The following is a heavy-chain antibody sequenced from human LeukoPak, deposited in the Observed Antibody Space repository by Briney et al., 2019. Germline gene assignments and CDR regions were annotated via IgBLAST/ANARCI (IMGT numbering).Heavy chain of an antibody. J-gene: IGHJ4*02. CDR1: GFIFSTYG. Sequence: PGGSLRLSCAASGFIFSTYGMHWVRQAPGKGLEWVAVISYDGSNKYYADSVKGRFTISRDNSKNTLYLQMSSLRAEDTAVYYCAKGEYYYDSSGYDRVDYWGQGTLVTVSS. CDR2: ISYDGSNK. CDR3: AKGEYYYDSSGYDRVDY. V-gene: IGHV3-30*18. D-gene: IGHD3-22*01.